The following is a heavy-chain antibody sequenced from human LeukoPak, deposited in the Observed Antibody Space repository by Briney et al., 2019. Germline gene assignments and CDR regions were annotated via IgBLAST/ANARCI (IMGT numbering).Heavy chain of an antibody. CDR2: ISYDGSNK. Sequence: GRSLRLSCAASGSTFSSYAMHWVRQAPGKGLEWVAVISYDGSNKYYADSVKGRFTISRDNSKNTLYLQMNSLRAEDTAVYYCAREGDGYNLDYWGQGTLVTVSS. J-gene: IGHJ4*02. CDR3: AREGDGYNLDY. V-gene: IGHV3-30*01. D-gene: IGHD5-24*01. CDR1: GSTFSSYA.